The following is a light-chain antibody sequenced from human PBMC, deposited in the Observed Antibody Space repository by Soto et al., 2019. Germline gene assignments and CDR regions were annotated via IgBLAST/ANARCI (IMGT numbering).Light chain of an antibody. CDR1: QSLLHRNGYTY. Sequence: DIVMTQSPLSLPVTPGEPASISCRSSQSLLHRNGYTYLDWYVQKPGQSPQVLLYLSSLRASGVPDRFSGGGSGTDFTLKISRVEAGDVGVYYCMQALQAPLTFGGGTKMENK. CDR3: MQALQAPLT. V-gene: IGKV2-28*01. J-gene: IGKJ4*01. CDR2: LSS.